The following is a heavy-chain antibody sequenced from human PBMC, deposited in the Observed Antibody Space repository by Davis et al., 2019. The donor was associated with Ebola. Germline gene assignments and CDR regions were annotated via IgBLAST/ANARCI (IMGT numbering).Heavy chain of an antibody. CDR3: ARQRTSTWHDY. Sequence: GESLKISCKGSGYKFTSNWIAWVRQMPGKGLEWMGIIYPGDSDTRYSPSFRGQVTMSADKSITTVYLQWNSLKASDTAIYYCARQRTSTWHDYWGQGTPVTVSS. CDR2: IYPGDSDT. V-gene: IGHV5-51*01. J-gene: IGHJ4*02. D-gene: IGHD2-2*01. CDR1: GYKFTSNW.